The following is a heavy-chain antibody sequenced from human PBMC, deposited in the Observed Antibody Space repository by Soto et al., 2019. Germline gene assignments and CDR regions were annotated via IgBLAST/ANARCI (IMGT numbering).Heavy chain of an antibody. J-gene: IGHJ4*02. CDR3: ARVEGYSADERD. Sequence: QVQLVQSGAEVKRPGDSVTGSCTTSGYIFTSYWIHWVRQAPGQGLEWMGLIKPSGGSTTYAQKFQGRVIMTRDTPTSTVYMELRSLKSEDTAVYYCARVEGYSADERDWGQGTLVTVSS. D-gene: IGHD5-12*01. V-gene: IGHV1-46*01. CDR2: IKPSGGST. CDR1: GYIFTSYW.